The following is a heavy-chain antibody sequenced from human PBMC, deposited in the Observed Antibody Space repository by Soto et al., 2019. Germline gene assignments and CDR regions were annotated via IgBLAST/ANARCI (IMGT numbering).Heavy chain of an antibody. Sequence: QVQLVQSGAEVKKPGSSVKVSCKASGGTFSSYAISWVRQAPGQGLEWMGGIIPIFGTANYAQKFQGRVTITADEARSTAYMELSSLRSEDTAVYYCAREMGRSYCSSTSCYSLGWFDPWGQGTLVTVSS. V-gene: IGHV1-69*01. CDR1: GGTFSSYA. J-gene: IGHJ5*02. CDR3: AREMGRSYCSSTSCYSLGWFDP. CDR2: IIPIFGTA. D-gene: IGHD2-2*01.